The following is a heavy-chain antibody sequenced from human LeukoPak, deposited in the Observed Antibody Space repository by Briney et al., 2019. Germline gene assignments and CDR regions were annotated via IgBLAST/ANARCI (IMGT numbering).Heavy chain of an antibody. D-gene: IGHD3-16*02. CDR2: INQSGFT. V-gene: IGHV4-34*01. CDR3: ATQSSSDYSYYTDV. CDR1: GESFSGYF. J-gene: IGHJ6*03. Sequence: SETLSLTCAVSGESFSGYFWNWIRQPPGKGLEWIGEINQSGFTKYNPSLTSRVTISIDTSKNHFSLKLTSVTAADTAVYYCATQSSSDYSYYTDVWGKGTTVTVSS.